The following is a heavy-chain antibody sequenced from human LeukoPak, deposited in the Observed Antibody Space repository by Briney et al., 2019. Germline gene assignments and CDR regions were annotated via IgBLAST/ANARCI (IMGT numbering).Heavy chain of an antibody. V-gene: IGHV3-23*01. J-gene: IGHJ3*01. Sequence: GGSLRLSCAASGFTFSSYAMSWVRQAPGKGLEWVSAITGTGGSTYYVASAKGRFTVSRDNSRNTLYLQMSSLRAEDSAMYYCAKVRDTRDWYKDAFDVWGQGTRVTVSS. CDR3: AKVRDTRDWYKDAFDV. CDR1: GFTFSSYA. D-gene: IGHD6-19*01. CDR2: ITGTGGST.